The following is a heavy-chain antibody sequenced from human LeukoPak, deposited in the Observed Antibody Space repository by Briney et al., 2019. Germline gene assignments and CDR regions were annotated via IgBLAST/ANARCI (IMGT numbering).Heavy chain of an antibody. D-gene: IGHD5-18*01. CDR2: IYYSGST. J-gene: IGHJ5*02. Sequence: SETLSLTCTVSGGSISSSGYYWVWIRQPPGKGLEWIGSIYYSGSTYYSPSLKSRVTISVDTSRNQISLKLSSVTAADTAVYYCAAATVLNWFDPWGQGTPVTVSS. CDR3: AAATVLNWFDP. V-gene: IGHV4-39*01. CDR1: GGSISSSGYY.